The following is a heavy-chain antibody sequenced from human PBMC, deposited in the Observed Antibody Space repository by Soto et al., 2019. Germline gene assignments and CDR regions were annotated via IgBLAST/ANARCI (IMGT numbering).Heavy chain of an antibody. CDR1: GFTFSSYG. J-gene: IGHJ6*02. Sequence: GGSLRLSCAASGFTFSSYGMHWVRQAPGKGLEWVAVIWYDGSNKYYADSVKGRFTISRDNSKNTLYLQMNSLRAEDTAVYYCARDSRNDFWSGNYGMDVWGQGTTVTVSS. CDR3: ARDSRNDFWSGNYGMDV. V-gene: IGHV3-33*01. D-gene: IGHD3-3*01. CDR2: IWYDGSNK.